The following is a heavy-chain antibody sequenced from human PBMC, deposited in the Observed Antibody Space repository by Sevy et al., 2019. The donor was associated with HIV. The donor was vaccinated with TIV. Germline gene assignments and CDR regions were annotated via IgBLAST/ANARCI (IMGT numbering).Heavy chain of an antibody. CDR3: ARVREYYVGSGSLVAHLYYGMDV. CDR1: GGSFSDYY. V-gene: IGHV4-34*01. Sequence: SETLSLSCSVDGGSFSDYYWSWIRQSQGKGLEWIGEINHSGDIKYNVSLKSRLTISVDTSKKQFSLRLSLVTAADTAVYYCARVREYYVGSGSLVAHLYYGMDVWGQGTTVTVSS. J-gene: IGHJ6*02. CDR2: INHSGDI. D-gene: IGHD3-10*01.